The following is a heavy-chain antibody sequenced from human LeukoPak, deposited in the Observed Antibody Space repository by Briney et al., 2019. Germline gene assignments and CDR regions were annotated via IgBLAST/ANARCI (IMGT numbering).Heavy chain of an antibody. Sequence: SETLSLTCTVSGGSISSNNYYWSWVRQPPGKGLEWIGYIYYSGSTNYNPSLKSRVTISVDTSKNQFSLKMSSVTAADTAVYYCARGSGWFVYWGQGTLVTVSS. CDR1: GGSISSNNYY. V-gene: IGHV4-61*01. D-gene: IGHD6-25*01. CDR3: ARGSGWFVY. CDR2: IYYSGST. J-gene: IGHJ5*01.